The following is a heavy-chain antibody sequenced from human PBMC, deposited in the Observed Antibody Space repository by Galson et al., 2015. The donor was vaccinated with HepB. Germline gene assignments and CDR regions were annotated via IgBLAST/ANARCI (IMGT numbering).Heavy chain of an antibody. CDR2: ISSNGGST. V-gene: IGHV3-64D*06. Sequence: SLRLSCAASGFTFSSYAMPWVRQAPGKGLEYVSAISSNGGSTYYADSVKGRLTISRDNSKNTLYLQMSSLRAEDTAVYYCVKGRGIAAAVYFQHWGQGTLVTVSS. CDR3: VKGRGIAAAVYFQH. CDR1: GFTFSSYA. J-gene: IGHJ1*01. D-gene: IGHD6-13*01.